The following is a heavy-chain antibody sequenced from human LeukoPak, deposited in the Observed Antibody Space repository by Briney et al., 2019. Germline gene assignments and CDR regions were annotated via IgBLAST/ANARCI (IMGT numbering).Heavy chain of an antibody. CDR1: GGSISNYY. Sequence: SETLSLTCTVSGGSISNYYWSWIRQPPGKGLEWIGEINHSGSTNYNPSLKSRVTISVDTSKNQFSLKLSSVTAADTAVYYCAREMAGGPTFDYWGQGTLVTVSS. V-gene: IGHV4-34*01. J-gene: IGHJ4*02. CDR3: AREMAGGPTFDY. CDR2: INHSGST. D-gene: IGHD6-19*01.